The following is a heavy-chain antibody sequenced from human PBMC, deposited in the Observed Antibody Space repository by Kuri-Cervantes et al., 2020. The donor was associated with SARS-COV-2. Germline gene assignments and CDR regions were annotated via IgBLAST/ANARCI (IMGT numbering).Heavy chain of an antibody. V-gene: IGHV4-38-2*01. D-gene: IGHD6-6*01. CDR1: GFTFSSYS. Sequence: ESLKISCAASGFTFSSYSMNWVRQAPGKGLEWIAIIYHSGSTYYNPSLKSRVTISLDTSKNQFSLKLSSVTAADTAVYYCARRGAGSSSAAFDIWGLGTMVTVSS. J-gene: IGHJ3*02. CDR2: IYHSGST. CDR3: ARRGAGSSSAAFDI.